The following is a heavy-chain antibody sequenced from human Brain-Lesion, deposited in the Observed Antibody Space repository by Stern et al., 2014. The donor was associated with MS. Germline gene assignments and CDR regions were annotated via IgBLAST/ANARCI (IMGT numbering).Heavy chain of an antibody. Sequence: EVQLVESGGGLVQPGGSLRVACAASGFTFRNYWMHWVRQAPGKGLVWVSRVNNDGRRTSYADSVKGRFTMSRDNAKNTLYLQMNSLRVEDTAIYYCARGERWFDSWGQGTLVTVSS. CDR1: GFTFRNYW. V-gene: IGHV3-74*02. CDR2: VNNDGRRT. J-gene: IGHJ5*01. CDR3: ARGERWFDS. D-gene: IGHD3-10*01.